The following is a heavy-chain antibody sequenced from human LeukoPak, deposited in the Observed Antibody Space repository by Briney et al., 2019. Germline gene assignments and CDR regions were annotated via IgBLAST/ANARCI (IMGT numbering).Heavy chain of an antibody. J-gene: IGHJ4*02. D-gene: IGHD5-12*01. CDR2: INPNSGGT. CDR1: GYTFTGYY. Sequence: GASVKVSCKASGYTFTGYYMHWVRQAPGQGLEWMGWINPNSGGTNYAQKFQGRVTMTRDTSISTAYMELSRLRSDDTAVYYCAVGIKSTGWYFDYWGQGTLVTVSS. V-gene: IGHV1-2*02. CDR3: AVGIKSTGWYFDY.